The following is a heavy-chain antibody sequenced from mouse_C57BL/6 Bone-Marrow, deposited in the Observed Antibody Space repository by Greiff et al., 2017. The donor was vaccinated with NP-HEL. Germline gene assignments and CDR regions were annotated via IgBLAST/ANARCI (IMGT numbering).Heavy chain of an antibody. V-gene: IGHV5-9-1*02. J-gene: IGHJ4*01. Sequence: EVKLVESGEGLVKPGGSLKLSCAASGFTFSSYAMSWVRQTPEKRLEWVAYIRSSGDYIYYADTVKGRFTISRDNARNTLYLQMSSLKSEDTAMYYCTKYCSSYDAMDYGGQGTSVTVSS. CDR3: TKYCSSYDAMDY. D-gene: IGHD1-1*01. CDR2: IRSSGDYI. CDR1: GFTFSSYA.